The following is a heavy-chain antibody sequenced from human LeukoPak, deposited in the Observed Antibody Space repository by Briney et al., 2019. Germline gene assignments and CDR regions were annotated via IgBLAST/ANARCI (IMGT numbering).Heavy chain of an antibody. D-gene: IGHD2-21*02. CDR3: AKVALAYCGGDCYSEFDY. CDR1: GFAVSNTY. J-gene: IGHJ4*02. Sequence: GGSLRLSCAATGFAVSNTYMSWVRQAPGKGLEWVSVIYSLGTTYYADSVKGRFIISRDNSKNTLYLQMNSLRAEDTAVYYCAKVALAYCGGDCYSEFDYWGQGTLVTVSS. V-gene: IGHV3-53*01. CDR2: IYSLGTT.